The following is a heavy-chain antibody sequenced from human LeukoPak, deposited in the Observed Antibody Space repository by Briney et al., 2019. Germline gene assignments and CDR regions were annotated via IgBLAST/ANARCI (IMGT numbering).Heavy chain of an antibody. CDR3: VRDQVDGDYYY. Sequence: SGGSLRLSCAASGFTLSEYWMSWVRQAPGKGLEWVANIQDDGSEKHYMDSVKGRFTISRDGAKNSLYLQMNSLRAEDTALYYCVRDQVDGDYYYWGQGILVTVSS. CDR2: IQDDGSEK. D-gene: IGHD6-19*01. V-gene: IGHV3-7*01. J-gene: IGHJ4*02. CDR1: GFTLSEYW.